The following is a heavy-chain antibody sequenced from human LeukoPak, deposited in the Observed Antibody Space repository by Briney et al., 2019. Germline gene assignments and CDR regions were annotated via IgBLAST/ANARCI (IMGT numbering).Heavy chain of an antibody. D-gene: IGHD2-2*01. CDR2: ISGSGGST. CDR3: ARVRRYCSSTSCYRGGYAFDI. J-gene: IGHJ3*02. CDR1: GFTFSSYA. Sequence: PGGSLRLSCAASGFTFSSYAMSWVRQAPGKGLEWVSAISGSGGSTYYADSVKGRFTISRDNSKNTLYLQMNSLRAEDTAVYYCARVRRYCSSTSCYRGGYAFDIWGQGTMVTVSS. V-gene: IGHV3-23*01.